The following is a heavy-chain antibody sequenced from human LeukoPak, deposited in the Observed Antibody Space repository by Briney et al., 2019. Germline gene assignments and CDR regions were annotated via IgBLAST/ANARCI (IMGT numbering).Heavy chain of an antibody. J-gene: IGHJ5*02. CDR3: ARDPQWLGPADKTSRPGAVWFDP. Sequence: KPSETLSLTCTVSGGSISSYYWSWIRQPPGKGLEWIGYIYYSGSTNYNPSLKSRVTISVDTSKNQFSLKLSSVTAADTAVYYCARDPQWLGPADKTSRPGAVWFDPWGQGTLVTVSS. CDR2: IYYSGST. CDR1: GGSISSYY. V-gene: IGHV4-59*12. D-gene: IGHD6-19*01.